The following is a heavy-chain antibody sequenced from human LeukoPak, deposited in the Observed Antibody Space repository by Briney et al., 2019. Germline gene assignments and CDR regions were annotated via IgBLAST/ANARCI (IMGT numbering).Heavy chain of an antibody. Sequence: PGGSLRLSCAASGFTFSSYAMHWVRQAPGKGLEWVAVISYDGSNKYYADSVKGRFTISRDNSKNTLYLQMNSLRAEDTAVYYCASHYSHDYWGQGTLVTVSS. J-gene: IGHJ4*02. V-gene: IGHV3-30-3*01. CDR1: GFTFSSYA. CDR2: ISYDGSNK. D-gene: IGHD6-13*01. CDR3: ASHYSHDY.